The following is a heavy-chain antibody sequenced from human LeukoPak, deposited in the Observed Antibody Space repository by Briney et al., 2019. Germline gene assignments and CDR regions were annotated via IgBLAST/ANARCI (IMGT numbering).Heavy chain of an antibody. Sequence: GGSLRLSCAASGFTFDDYAMHWVRQAPGKGLEWVSGISWNSGSIGYADSVKGRFTISRDNAKNSLYLQMNSLRAEDMALYYCARQLAQEGYYFDYWGQGTLVTVSS. CDR3: ARQLAQEGYYFDY. CDR2: ISWNSGSI. D-gene: IGHD6-13*01. V-gene: IGHV3-9*03. CDR1: GFTFDDYA. J-gene: IGHJ4*02.